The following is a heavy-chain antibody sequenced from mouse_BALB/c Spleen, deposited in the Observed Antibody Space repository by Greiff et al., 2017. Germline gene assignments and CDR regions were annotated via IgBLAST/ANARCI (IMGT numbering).Heavy chain of an antibody. J-gene: IGHJ2*01. CDR3: ATYDYDVNY. CDR2: ISSGSSTI. CDR1: GFTFSSFG. V-gene: IGHV5-17*02. Sequence: EVKLQESGGGLVQPGGSRKLSCAASGFTFSSFGMHWVRQAPEKGLEWVAYISSGSSTIYYADTVKGRFTISRDNPKNTLFLQMTSLRSEDTAMYYCATYDYDVNYWGQGTTLTVSS. D-gene: IGHD2-4*01.